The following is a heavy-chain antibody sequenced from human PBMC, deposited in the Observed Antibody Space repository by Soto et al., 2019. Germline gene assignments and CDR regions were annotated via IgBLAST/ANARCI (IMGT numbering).Heavy chain of an antibody. CDR2: INSDGSST. D-gene: IGHD4-17*01. CDR3: AREYGGGDAFDI. Sequence: GGSLRLSCAASGFTFSSYWMHWVRQAPGKGLVWVSRINSDGSSTSYADSVKGRFTISRDNAKNTLYLQMNSLRAEDTAVYYCAREYGGGDAFDIWGQGTMVTVSS. CDR1: GFTFSSYW. V-gene: IGHV3-74*01. J-gene: IGHJ3*02.